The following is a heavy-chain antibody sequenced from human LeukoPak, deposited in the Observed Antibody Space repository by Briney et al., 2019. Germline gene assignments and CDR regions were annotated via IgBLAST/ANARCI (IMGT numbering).Heavy chain of an antibody. CDR2: IYHSGST. CDR1: GGSISSSNW. J-gene: IGHJ6*03. CDR3: ARTPTQVVGARYYYMDV. V-gene: IGHV4-4*02. D-gene: IGHD1-26*01. Sequence: SGTLSLTCAVSGGSISSSNWWSWVRQPPGKGLEWIGEIYHSGSTNYNPSLKSRVTISVDKSKNQFSLKLSSVTAADTAVYYCARTPTQVVGARYYYMDVWGKGTTVTVSS.